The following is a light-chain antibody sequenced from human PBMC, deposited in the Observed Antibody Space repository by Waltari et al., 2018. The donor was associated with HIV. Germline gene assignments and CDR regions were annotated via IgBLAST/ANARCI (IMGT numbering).Light chain of an antibody. Sequence: QSVLTQAPSVSGAPGQRVTISCSGSSSNIGAGYDVHWYQQRPGTAPKLLIYGDTHRPSGVPDRFSGSKSGTSASLVITGLQAEDEADYYCQSFDSSLSSSVVFGGGTKLTVL. J-gene: IGLJ2*01. CDR2: GDT. CDR3: QSFDSSLSSSVV. CDR1: SSNIGAGYD. V-gene: IGLV1-40*01.